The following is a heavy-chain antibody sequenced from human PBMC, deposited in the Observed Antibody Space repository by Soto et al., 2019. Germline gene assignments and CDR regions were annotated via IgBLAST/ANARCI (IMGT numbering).Heavy chain of an antibody. CDR2: IWYDGSNK. Sequence: GGSLRLSCAASGFTFSSYGMHWVRQAPGKGLEWVAVIWYDGSNKYYADSVKGRFTISRDNSKNTLYLQMNSLRAEDTAVYYCARVDPLWIFDYWGQGTLVTVSS. V-gene: IGHV3-33*01. D-gene: IGHD1-1*01. J-gene: IGHJ4*02. CDR3: ARVDPLWIFDY. CDR1: GFTFSSYG.